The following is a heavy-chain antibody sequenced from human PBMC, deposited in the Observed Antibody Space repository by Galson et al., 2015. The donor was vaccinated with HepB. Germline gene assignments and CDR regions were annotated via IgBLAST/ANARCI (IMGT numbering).Heavy chain of an antibody. D-gene: IGHD5-18*01. J-gene: IGHJ6*02. Sequence: SVKVSCKASGGTFSGYVISWVRQAPGQGLEWMGWITTHSGETKSAQKFQGRVTMTTDASTRTAYMELGSLTSDDTAVYFCARADTDMGGYYGMDVWGQGTTVIVSS. CDR1: GGTFSGYV. CDR3: ARADTDMGGYYGMDV. V-gene: IGHV1-18*01. CDR2: ITTHSGET.